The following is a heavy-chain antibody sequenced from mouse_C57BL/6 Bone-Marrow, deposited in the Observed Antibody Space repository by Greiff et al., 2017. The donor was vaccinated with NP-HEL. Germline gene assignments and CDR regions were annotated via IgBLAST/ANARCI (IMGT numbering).Heavy chain of an antibody. CDR1: GYTFTSYW. Sequence: QVQLQQPGAELVRPGTSVKLSCTASGYTFTSYWMHWVKQRPGQGLEWIGVIDPSDSYTNYNQKFKGKATLTVDTSSSTAYMQLSSLTSEDSAVYYCARGIYYGFAYWGQGTLVTVSA. D-gene: IGHD2-1*01. CDR2: IDPSDSYT. V-gene: IGHV1-59*01. CDR3: ARGIYYGFAY. J-gene: IGHJ3*01.